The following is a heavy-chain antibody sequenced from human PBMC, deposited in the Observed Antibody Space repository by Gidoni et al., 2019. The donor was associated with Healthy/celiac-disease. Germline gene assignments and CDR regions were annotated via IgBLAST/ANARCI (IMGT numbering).Heavy chain of an antibody. V-gene: IGHV1-8*01. D-gene: IGHD6-13*01. CDR3: ARGFIESWYEDYYYGMDV. Sequence: QVQLVQSGAEVKKPGASVKVSCKASGYTFTSYDINWVRQATGQGLEWMGWMNPNSGNTGYAQKFQGRVTMTRNTSISTAYMELSSLRSEDTAVYYCARGFIESWYEDYYYGMDVWGQGTTVTVSS. CDR1: GYTFTSYD. CDR2: MNPNSGNT. J-gene: IGHJ6*02.